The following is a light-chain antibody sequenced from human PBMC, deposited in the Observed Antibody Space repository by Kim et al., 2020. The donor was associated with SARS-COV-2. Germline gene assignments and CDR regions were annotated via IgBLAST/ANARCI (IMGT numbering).Light chain of an antibody. V-gene: IGKV3-15*01. CDR1: QSVTTS. CDR2: HAS. CDR3: QQYNNWPPSWT. J-gene: IGKJ1*01. Sequence: EIVMTQSPGTLSVSPGDRATLSCRASQSVTTSLAWYQQRPGQAPRLLIYHASTRATGIPARFSGSGSGTDFTLTISSLQSEDFAVYYCQQYNNWPPSWTFGQGTKVDIK.